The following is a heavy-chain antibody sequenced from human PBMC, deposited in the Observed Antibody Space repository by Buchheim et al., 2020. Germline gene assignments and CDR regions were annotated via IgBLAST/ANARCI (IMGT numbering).Heavy chain of an antibody. CDR3: ARDWREGEGYYYGMDV. J-gene: IGHJ6*02. V-gene: IGHV4-61*02. CDR1: GGSISSGSYY. D-gene: IGHD1-1*01. CDR2: IYTSGST. Sequence: QVQLQESGPGLVKPSQTLSLTCTVSGGSISSGSYYWSWIRQPAGKGLEWIGRIYTSGSTNYNPSLKSRVTLSVDTSKNPFSLKLSSVTAADTAVYYCARDWREGEGYYYGMDVWGQGTT.